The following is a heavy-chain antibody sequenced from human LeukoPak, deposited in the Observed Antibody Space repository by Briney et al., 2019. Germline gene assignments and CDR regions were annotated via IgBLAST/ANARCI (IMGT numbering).Heavy chain of an antibody. D-gene: IGHD3-3*01. CDR3: ARGGFLEWFQYYFDY. Sequence: GGSLRLSCAASGFTFSSYSMNWVRQAPGKGLEWVSYISSSSSTIYYADSVKGRFTISRDNAKNSLYLQMNSLRAEDTAVYYCARGGFLEWFQYYFDYWGQGTLVTVSS. J-gene: IGHJ4*02. CDR1: GFTFSSYS. CDR2: ISSSSSTI. V-gene: IGHV3-48*01.